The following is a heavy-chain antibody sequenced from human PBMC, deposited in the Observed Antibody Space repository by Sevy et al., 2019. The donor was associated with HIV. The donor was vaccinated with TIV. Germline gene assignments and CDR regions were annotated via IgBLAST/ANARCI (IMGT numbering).Heavy chain of an antibody. CDR3: ARDASTYYDFWSGYSQTFIDY. D-gene: IGHD3-3*01. V-gene: IGHV3-30-3*01. J-gene: IGHJ4*02. Sequence: GGSLRLSCAASGFTFSSYAMHWVRQAPGKGLEWVAVISYDGSSKYYADSVKGRFTISRDNSKNTLYLQMNSLRAEDTAVYYCARDASTYYDFWSGYSQTFIDYWGQGTLVTVSS. CDR1: GFTFSSYA. CDR2: ISYDGSSK.